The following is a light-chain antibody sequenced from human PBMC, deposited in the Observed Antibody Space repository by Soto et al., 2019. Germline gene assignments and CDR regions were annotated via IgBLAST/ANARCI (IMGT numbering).Light chain of an antibody. J-gene: IGLJ1*01. CDR1: SSDVGGYNY. CDR2: DVS. Sequence: QSVLAQPRPVSRSPGQSVTISCTGTSSDVGGYNYVSWYQQHPGKAPKLMIYDVSKRPSGVPDRFSGSKSGNTASLTISGLQAEDEADYYCCSYAGSYTLNVFGTGTKVTVL. V-gene: IGLV2-11*01. CDR3: CSYAGSYTLNV.